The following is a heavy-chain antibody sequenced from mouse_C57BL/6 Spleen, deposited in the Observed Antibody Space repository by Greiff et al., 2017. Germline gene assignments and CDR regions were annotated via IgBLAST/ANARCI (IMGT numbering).Heavy chain of an antibody. D-gene: IGHD2-4*01. J-gene: IGHJ4*01. V-gene: IGHV1-81*01. CDR1: GYTFTSYG. CDR2: IYPRSGNT. CDR3: ARGDYDFYYAMDY. Sequence: VMLVESGAELARPGASVKLSCKASGYTFTSYGISWVKQRTGQGLEWIGEIYPRSGNTYYNEKFKGKATLTADKSSSTAYMELRSLTAEDSAVYFCARGDYDFYYAMDYWGQGTSVTVSS.